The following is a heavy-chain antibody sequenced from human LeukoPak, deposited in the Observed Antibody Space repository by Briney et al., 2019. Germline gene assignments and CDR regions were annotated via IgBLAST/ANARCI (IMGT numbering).Heavy chain of an antibody. Sequence: PSETLSLTFAVSHDPLCSQYCAWIRRPPGWGLEWNRYNFYYGRPHYNPSLKSRVTISIDKAKNQFSLKLPSVTAADTVVYYCARYLVTVTKGFDIWGQGTMVSVSS. J-gene: IGHJ3*02. V-gene: IGHV4-59*11. D-gene: IGHD4-17*01. CDR1: HDPLCSQY. CDR3: ARYLVTVTKGFDI. CDR2: NFYYGRP.